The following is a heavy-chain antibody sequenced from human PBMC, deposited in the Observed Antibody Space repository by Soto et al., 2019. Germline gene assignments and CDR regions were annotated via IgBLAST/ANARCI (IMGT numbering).Heavy chain of an antibody. V-gene: IGHV3-48*02. CDR1: GFTFSIHA. CDR2: IHGTRSII. CDR3: ARDARNADYDY. D-gene: IGHD3-16*01. J-gene: IGHJ4*02. Sequence: EVQLVESGGGLVQPGGSLRLSCEVSGFTFSIHAMNWVRQAPGKGLEWVAYIHGTRSIIYYADSVKGRFTISRDNAKNSLFLQMDSLRDEDTAVYYCARDARNADYDYWGQGTLVTGSS.